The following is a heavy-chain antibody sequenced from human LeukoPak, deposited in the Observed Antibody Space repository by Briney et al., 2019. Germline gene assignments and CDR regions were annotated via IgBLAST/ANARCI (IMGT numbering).Heavy chain of an antibody. CDR1: GGSFSGYY. CDR2: INHSGST. CDR3: ARGYRPHTSGWDY. D-gene: IGHD6-19*01. J-gene: IGHJ4*02. Sequence: SETLSLTCAVYGGSFSGYYWSWIRQPPGKGLEWIGEINHSGSTNYNPSLKSRVTISVDTSKNQFSLKLSSVTAADTALYYCARGYRPHTSGWDYWGQGTLVTVSS. V-gene: IGHV4-34*01.